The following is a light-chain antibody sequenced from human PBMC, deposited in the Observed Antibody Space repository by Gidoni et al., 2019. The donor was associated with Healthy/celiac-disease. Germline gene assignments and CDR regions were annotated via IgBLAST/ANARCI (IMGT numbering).Light chain of an antibody. CDR3: QQSYSTPFT. CDR2: AAS. CDR1: QSISSY. Sequence: DIQMTQSPSSLSASVGDRVTITCRASQSISSYLNWYQQKPGKAPKLLIYAASSLQSGVPSRFSGSGSGTAFTLTISRLQPEDFATYYCQQSYSTPFTFGPGTKVDIK. J-gene: IGKJ3*01. V-gene: IGKV1-39*01.